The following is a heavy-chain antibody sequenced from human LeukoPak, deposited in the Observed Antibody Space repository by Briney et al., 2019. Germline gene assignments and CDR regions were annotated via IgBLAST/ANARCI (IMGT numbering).Heavy chain of an antibody. Sequence: PGGSLRLSCAASGFTFSSYGMHWVRQAPGKGLEWVAFIRYDGSNKYYADSVKGRFTISRDNSKNTLYLQMNSLRAEDTAVYYCAKALLEWSTPFDYWGQGTLVTVSS. CDR3: AKALLEWSTPFDY. J-gene: IGHJ4*02. CDR2: IRYDGSNK. CDR1: GFTFSSYG. D-gene: IGHD3-3*01. V-gene: IGHV3-30*02.